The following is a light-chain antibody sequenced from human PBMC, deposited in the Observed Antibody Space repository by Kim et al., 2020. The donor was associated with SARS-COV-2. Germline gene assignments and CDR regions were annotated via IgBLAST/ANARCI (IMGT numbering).Light chain of an antibody. CDR1: QSVSNN. CDR3: QQYNTWPRT. Sequence: EIVMTQSPATLSVSPGERVTLSCRASQSVSNNLAWYQQKPGQPPRLLMYGASNRATGIPARFSGSGSGTEFTVIISSLQSEDFAVYYCQQYNTWPRTFGQGTKVDIK. CDR2: GAS. V-gene: IGKV3-15*01. J-gene: IGKJ1*01.